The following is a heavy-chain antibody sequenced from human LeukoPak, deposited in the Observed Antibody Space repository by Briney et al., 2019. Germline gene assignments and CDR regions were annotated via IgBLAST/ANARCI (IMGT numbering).Heavy chain of an antibody. J-gene: IGHJ4*02. CDR2: IITSAGST. Sequence: ASVKVSCKASGYTFTSHYMHWVRQAPGQGLEWMGLIITSAGSTTYAQNFQGRVTLTRDTSTSTVYMEMSSLRSEDTAVYYCARVEGLTATVTDWGQGTLVTVSS. CDR3: ARVEGLTATVTD. V-gene: IGHV1-46*01. D-gene: IGHD5-18*01. CDR1: GYTFTSHY.